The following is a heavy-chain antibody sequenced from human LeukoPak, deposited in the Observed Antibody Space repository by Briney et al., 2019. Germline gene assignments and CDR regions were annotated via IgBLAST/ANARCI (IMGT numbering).Heavy chain of an antibody. D-gene: IGHD4-17*01. CDR3: ATSPYGGYHFDT. CDR1: GFTFSSYG. V-gene: IGHV3-23*01. J-gene: IGHJ4*02. Sequence: GGSLRLSCTASGFTFSSYGMNWVRQAPGKGLEWVSGITGRGEHIFYAGSVKGRFTISRDNSKNTLFLQMNSLRPEDTAVYYCATSPYGGYHFDTWGQGTRLTVSS. CDR2: ITGRGEHI.